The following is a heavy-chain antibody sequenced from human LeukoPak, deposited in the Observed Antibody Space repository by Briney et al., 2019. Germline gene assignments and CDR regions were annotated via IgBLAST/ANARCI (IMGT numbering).Heavy chain of an antibody. CDR3: ARYVAATLVDAFDI. J-gene: IGHJ3*02. Sequence: SETLSLTCSVSGGSISNYYWSWVRQPPGKELEWIGNIYYSGSTNYNPSLKSRVTISVDTSKNQFSLKLSSVTAADTAVYYCARYVAATLVDAFDIWGQGTMVTVSS. CDR1: GGSISNYY. CDR2: IYYSGST. V-gene: IGHV4-59*01. D-gene: IGHD2-15*01.